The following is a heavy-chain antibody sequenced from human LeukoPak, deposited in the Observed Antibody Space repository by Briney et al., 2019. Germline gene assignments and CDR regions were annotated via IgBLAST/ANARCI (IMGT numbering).Heavy chain of an antibody. Sequence: GGSLRLSCAASGFTFSSYSMNWVRQAPGKGLEWVSYISSSSSTICYADSVKGRFTISRDNAKNSLYLQMNSLRAEDTAVYYCARPRSPSWFGDHWGQGTLVTVSS. CDR1: GFTFSSYS. J-gene: IGHJ4*02. V-gene: IGHV3-48*01. D-gene: IGHD3-10*01. CDR3: ARPRSPSWFGDH. CDR2: ISSSSSTI.